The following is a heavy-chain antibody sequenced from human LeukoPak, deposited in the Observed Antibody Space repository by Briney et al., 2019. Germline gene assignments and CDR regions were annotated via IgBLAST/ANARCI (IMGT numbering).Heavy chain of an antibody. CDR2: IYNSGAYI. CDR3: ARGNPYDSSGYGMDV. Sequence: GGSLRLSCAASGFTFSSYTMNWVRQAPGKGLEWVSSIYNSGAYIYNADSVKGRFTISRDNAKNSLYLQMNSLRDEDTAVYYCARGNPYDSSGYGMDVWGQGTTVTVSS. D-gene: IGHD3-22*01. V-gene: IGHV3-21*01. J-gene: IGHJ6*02. CDR1: GFTFSSYT.